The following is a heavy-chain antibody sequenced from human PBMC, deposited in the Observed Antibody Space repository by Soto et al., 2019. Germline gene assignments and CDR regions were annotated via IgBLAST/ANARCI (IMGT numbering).Heavy chain of an antibody. CDR1: GFTLSSYT. V-gene: IGHV3-23*01. CDR3: AITYYYDSSGLTGRSY. CDR2: ISGSSGST. D-gene: IGHD3-22*01. J-gene: IGHJ4*02. Sequence: GGSLRLSCAASGFTLSSYTMNWVRQAPGKGLEWVSSISGSSGSTYYADSVKGRFTISRDNSKNTLYLQMNSLRAEDTAVYYCAITYYYDSSGLTGRSYWRQGTLDTVSS.